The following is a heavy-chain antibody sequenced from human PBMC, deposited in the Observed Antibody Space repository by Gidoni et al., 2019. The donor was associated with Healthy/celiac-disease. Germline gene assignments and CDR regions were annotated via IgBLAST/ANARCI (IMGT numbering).Heavy chain of an antibody. CDR3: ARKYSSSWFFDY. Sequence: QVQLQESGPGLVTPSETLSLPCTVSGGSISSYYWSWIRQPPGKGLEWIGYIYYSGSTNYNPSLKSRVTISVDTSKNQFSLKLSSVTAADTAVYYCARKYSSSWFFDYWGQGTLVTVSS. J-gene: IGHJ4*02. CDR1: GGSISSYY. V-gene: IGHV4-59*08. D-gene: IGHD6-13*01. CDR2: IYYSGST.